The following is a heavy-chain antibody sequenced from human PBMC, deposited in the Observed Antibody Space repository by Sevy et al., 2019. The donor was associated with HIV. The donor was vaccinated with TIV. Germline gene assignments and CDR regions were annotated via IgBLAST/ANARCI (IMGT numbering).Heavy chain of an antibody. CDR1: GFTFSNAW. CDR3: TTAYYYDSSRYPNVDY. Sequence: GGSLRLSCAASGFTFSNAWMSWVRQAPGKGLEWVGRIKSKTDGGTTDYAAPVKGRSTISRDDSKNTLYLQMNSLKTEDTAVYYCTTAYYYDSSRYPNVDYRGQGTLVTVSS. D-gene: IGHD3-22*01. J-gene: IGHJ4*02. V-gene: IGHV3-15*01. CDR2: IKSKTDGGTT.